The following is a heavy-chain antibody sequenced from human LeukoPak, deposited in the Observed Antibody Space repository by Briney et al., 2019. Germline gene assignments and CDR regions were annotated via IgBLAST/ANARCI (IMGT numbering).Heavy chain of an antibody. CDR2: INPNSGGT. D-gene: IGHD2-15*01. J-gene: IGHJ4*02. Sequence: ASVKVSCKASGYTFTGYYMHWVRQAPGQGLEWMGWINPNSGGTNYAQKFQGRVTMTRDTSISTAYMELSRLRSDDTAVYYCARDCSGGSCYGSIDYWGQGTLVTVSS. CDR3: ARDCSGGSCYGSIDY. V-gene: IGHV1-2*02. CDR1: GYTFTGYY.